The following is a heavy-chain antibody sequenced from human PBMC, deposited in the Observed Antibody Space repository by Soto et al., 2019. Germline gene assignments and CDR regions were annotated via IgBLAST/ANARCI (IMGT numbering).Heavy chain of an antibody. Sequence: PGGSLRLSCAASGFTFSSYAMSWVRQAPGKGLEWVSAISGSGGSTYYADSVKGRFTISRDNSKNTLNLQMNSLRAEDTAVYYCAKDLEMATITIFDYWGQGTLVTVSS. CDR3: AKDLEMATITIFDY. J-gene: IGHJ4*02. CDR1: GFTFSSYA. D-gene: IGHD5-12*01. V-gene: IGHV3-23*01. CDR2: ISGSGGST.